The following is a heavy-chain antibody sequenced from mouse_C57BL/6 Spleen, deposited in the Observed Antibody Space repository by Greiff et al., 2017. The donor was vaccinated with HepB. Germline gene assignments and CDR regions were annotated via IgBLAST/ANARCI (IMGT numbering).Heavy chain of an antibody. Sequence: ESGPELVKPGASVKISCKASGYAFSSSWMNWVKQRPGKGLEWIGRIYPGDGDTNYNGKFKGKATLTADKSSSTAYMQLSSLTSEDSAVYFCARSGKSTVVAPYYAMDYWGQGTSVTVSS. V-gene: IGHV1-82*01. CDR1: GYAFSSSW. D-gene: IGHD1-1*01. CDR3: ARSGKSTVVAPYYAMDY. J-gene: IGHJ4*01. CDR2: IYPGDGDT.